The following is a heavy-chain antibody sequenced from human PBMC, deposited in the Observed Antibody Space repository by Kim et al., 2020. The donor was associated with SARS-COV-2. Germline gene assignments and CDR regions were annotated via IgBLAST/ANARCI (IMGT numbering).Heavy chain of an antibody. CDR2: IKQDGSEK. V-gene: IGHV3-7*04. CDR3: ARVGYGDYLYYYYGMDV. D-gene: IGHD4-17*01. CDR1: GFTFSSYW. Sequence: GGSLRLSCAASGFTFSSYWMSWVRQAPGKGLEWVANIKQDGSEKYYVDSVKGRFTISRDNAKNSLYLQMNSLRAEDTAVYYCARVGYGDYLYYYYGMDVWGQGTTVTVSS. J-gene: IGHJ6*02.